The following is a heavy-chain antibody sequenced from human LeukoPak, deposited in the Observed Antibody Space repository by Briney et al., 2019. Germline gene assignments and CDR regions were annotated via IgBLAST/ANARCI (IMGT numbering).Heavy chain of an antibody. D-gene: IGHD2-15*01. CDR3: ASTLPYCSDDDCAL. J-gene: IGHJ1*01. CDR1: GVAIRNAW. V-gene: IGHV3-7*01. Sequence: GGSLRLSCLAAGVAIRNAWMSCVRQAPGQGLEWVANIHPEGSVKNYVGSVKGRFTLSRDNAKNSLYLQINHLRAEDTAVYYCASTLPYCSDDDCALGGQGTLVTVSS. CDR2: IHPEGSVK.